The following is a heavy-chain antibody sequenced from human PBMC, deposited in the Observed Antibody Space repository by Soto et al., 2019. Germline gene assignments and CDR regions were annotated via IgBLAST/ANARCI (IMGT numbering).Heavy chain of an antibody. CDR1: GGSFSGYY. Sequence: SETLSLTCAVYGGSFSGYYWTWIRQPPGTGLEWIGEINHSGSTNYNPSLKSRVTISVDTSKNQFSLKLSSVTAADTALYYCARERSGSYLVRFYYYYGMDVWGQGTTVT. CDR2: INHSGST. J-gene: IGHJ6*02. V-gene: IGHV4-34*01. D-gene: IGHD1-26*01. CDR3: ARERSGSYLVRFYYYYGMDV.